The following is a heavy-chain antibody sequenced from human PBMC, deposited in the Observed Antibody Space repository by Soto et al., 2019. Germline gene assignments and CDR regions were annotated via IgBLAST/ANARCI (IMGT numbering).Heavy chain of an antibody. Sequence: QVQLVQSGAEVKKPGSSVKVSCKASGGTFSSYAISWVRQAPGQGLEWMGGIIPIFGTANYAQKFQGRVTITADESTSTAHRELSSLRAEDTAVYYCTLSGNGHDYYGMDVWGQGTTVTVS. D-gene: IGHD3-10*01. V-gene: IGHV1-69*01. CDR2: IIPIFGTA. J-gene: IGHJ6*02. CDR1: GGTFSSYA. CDR3: TLSGNGHDYYGMDV.